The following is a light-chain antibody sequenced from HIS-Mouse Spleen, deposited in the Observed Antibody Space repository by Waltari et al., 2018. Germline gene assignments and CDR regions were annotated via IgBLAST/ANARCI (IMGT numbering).Light chain of an antibody. V-gene: IGLV3-21*03. J-gene: IGLJ2*01. CDR3: QVWDSSSDHVV. CDR1: NSGSKS. CDR2: DDS. Sequence: SYVLTQPPSVSVAPGTTARITCGGNNSGSKSVHWYQQKPGQAPVLVFYDDSARPSGIPERFSGSNSGNTATLTISRVEAGDEADYYCQVWDSSSDHVVFGGGTKLTVL.